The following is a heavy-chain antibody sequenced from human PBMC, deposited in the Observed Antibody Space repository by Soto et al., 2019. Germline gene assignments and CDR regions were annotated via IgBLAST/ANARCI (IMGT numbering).Heavy chain of an antibody. J-gene: IGHJ6*02. D-gene: IGHD3-3*01. V-gene: IGHV3-74*03. CDR2: ISRDGSRT. Sequence: GESLKISCAASGFTFGNYWMHWVRQVPGKGLVWISRISRDGSRTTYADFVKGRITISRDNTKNRLFLQINTLRPEDTAVYYCAKDGQAGIWSGYYLDGWGRGTTVTVSS. CDR1: GFTFGNYW. CDR3: AKDGQAGIWSGYYLDG.